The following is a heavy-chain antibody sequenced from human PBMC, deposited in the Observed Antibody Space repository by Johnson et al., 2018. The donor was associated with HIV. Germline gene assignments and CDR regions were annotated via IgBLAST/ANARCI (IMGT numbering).Heavy chain of an antibody. J-gene: IGHJ3*02. D-gene: IGHD3-16*02. Sequence: EVQVVESGGVVVQPWGSLRLSCAASGFTFDDYTMHWVRQAPGKGLEWVSLISWDGGSTYYADSVKDRFTISRDNSKNSLYLQMNSLRTEDTALYYFAKGIMSTFGGVIVKPHAFDIWGQGTMVTVSS. CDR3: AKGIMSTFGGVIVKPHAFDI. V-gene: IGHV3-43*01. CDR1: GFTFDDYT. CDR2: ISWDGGST.